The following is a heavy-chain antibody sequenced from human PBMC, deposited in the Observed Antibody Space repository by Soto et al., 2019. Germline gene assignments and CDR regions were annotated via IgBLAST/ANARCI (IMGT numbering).Heavy chain of an antibody. Sequence: GESLKISCKGFGYTFTSHWIVWVRQMPGKGLEWMGIIYPGDSDTKYSPSFQGQATISADRSISTAYLQWTSLKASDTAICYCARSVVPAATDFDYWGQGTPVTVSS. D-gene: IGHD2-2*01. CDR2: IYPGDSDT. J-gene: IGHJ4*02. CDR1: GYTFTSHW. V-gene: IGHV5-51*01. CDR3: ARSVVPAATDFDY.